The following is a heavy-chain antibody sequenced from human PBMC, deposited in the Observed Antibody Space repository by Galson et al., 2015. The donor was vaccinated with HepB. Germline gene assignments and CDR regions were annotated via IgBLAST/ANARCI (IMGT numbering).Heavy chain of an antibody. V-gene: IGHV1-69*06. D-gene: IGHD2-15*01. J-gene: IGHJ4*02. Sequence: SVKVSCKASGGTFSSYVISWVRQAPGQGLEWMGGIIPIFGRGNYARKFQGRVTISADKSTSTAYMELSSLRYEDTAVYYCATGGDCSGGSCHEGHWGQGTLVTVSS. CDR3: ATGGDCSGGSCHEGH. CDR1: GGTFSSYV. CDR2: IIPIFGRG.